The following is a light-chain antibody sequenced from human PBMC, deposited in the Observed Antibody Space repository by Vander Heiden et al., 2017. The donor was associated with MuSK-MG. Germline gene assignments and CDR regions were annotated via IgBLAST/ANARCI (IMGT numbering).Light chain of an antibody. Sequence: DIQMTQSPSSLSASVGDRVTISCQTSKDISVYLNWYQQKPGKAPKLLIYDVSHLEAGVSSRFSGGGSGTDFTLTISSLQPEDIATYYCQQYYKFLLHFGPGTKVNIK. CDR2: DVS. J-gene: IGKJ3*01. CDR3: QQYYKFLLH. V-gene: IGKV1-33*01. CDR1: KDISVY.